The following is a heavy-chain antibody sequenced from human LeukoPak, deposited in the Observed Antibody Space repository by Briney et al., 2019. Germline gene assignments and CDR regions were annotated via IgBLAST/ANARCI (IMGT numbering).Heavy chain of an antibody. Sequence: PGGSLRLSCAASGFTFSSYWMSWVRQAPGKGLEWVANIKQDGSEKYYVDSVKGRITISRDNAKNSLYLQMNSLRAEDTAVYYCARVSRGYCSGGSCYGNYYFDYWGQGTLVTVSS. V-gene: IGHV3-7*04. CDR2: IKQDGSEK. CDR3: ARVSRGYCSGGSCYGNYYFDY. CDR1: GFTFSSYW. J-gene: IGHJ4*02. D-gene: IGHD2-15*01.